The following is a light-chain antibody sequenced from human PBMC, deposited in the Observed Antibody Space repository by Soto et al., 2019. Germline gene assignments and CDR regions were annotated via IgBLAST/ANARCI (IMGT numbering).Light chain of an antibody. CDR2: GAS. Sequence: EIVLTQSPGTLSLSPGERATLSCRASQSVSSNYLAWFQQKPGQAPRLLMFGASSRATGIPDRFSGSGSGTDFSLIISRLEPEDCAVYYCQQYGSSPWTFGQGTKVDIK. CDR1: QSVSSNY. J-gene: IGKJ1*01. V-gene: IGKV3-20*01. CDR3: QQYGSSPWT.